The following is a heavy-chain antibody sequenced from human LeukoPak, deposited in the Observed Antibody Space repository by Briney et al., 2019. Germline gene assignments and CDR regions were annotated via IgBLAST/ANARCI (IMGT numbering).Heavy chain of an antibody. CDR2: INPNSGGT. Sequence: ASVKVSCKASGYTFTNHDINWVRQAPGQGLEWMGWINPNSGGTNYAQKFQGRVTMTRDTSISTAYMELSRLRSDDTAVYYCARRAVAGYYYYYYMDVWGKGTTVTVSS. CDR3: ARRAVAGYYYYYYMDV. D-gene: IGHD6-19*01. V-gene: IGHV1-2*02. J-gene: IGHJ6*03. CDR1: GYTFTNHD.